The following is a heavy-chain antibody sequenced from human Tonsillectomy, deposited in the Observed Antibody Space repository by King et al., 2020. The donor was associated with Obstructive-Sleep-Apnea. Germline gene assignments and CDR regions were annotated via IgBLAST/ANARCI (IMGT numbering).Heavy chain of an antibody. D-gene: IGHD4-17*01. J-gene: IGHJ2*01. CDR2: ISRYSSTL. V-gene: IGHV3-48*01. CDR3: ARLVDDYGDYVNWYFDL. CDR1: GFTFRTQS. Sequence: VQLVESGGGLVQPGGSLRLSCVASGFTFRTQSMTWVRQAPGKGLEWVSYISRYSSTLYHADSVKGRFTISRDNAKNSLYLQMSSLRAADTAVYYCARLVDDYGDYVNWYFDLWGRGTLVTVSS.